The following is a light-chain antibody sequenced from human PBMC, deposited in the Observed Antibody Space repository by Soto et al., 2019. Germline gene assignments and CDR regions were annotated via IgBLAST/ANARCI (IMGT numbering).Light chain of an antibody. V-gene: IGKV3-11*01. Sequence: EIVLTQSPATLSLSPGERATLSCRASQNVRTYLAWYQQKPGQAPRLLIYDASNRATGIPARFSGSGSGTDFSLTISSLEPEDFAVYYCQQYGSSPPTFGQGTKLEIK. CDR3: QQYGSSPPT. CDR2: DAS. J-gene: IGKJ2*01. CDR1: QNVRTY.